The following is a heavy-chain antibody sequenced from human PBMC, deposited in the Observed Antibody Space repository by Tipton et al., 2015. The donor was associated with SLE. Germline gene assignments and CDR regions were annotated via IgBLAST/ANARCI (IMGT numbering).Heavy chain of an antibody. J-gene: IGHJ4*02. CDR2: ISYDGSNK. D-gene: IGHD2-2*01. V-gene: IGHV3-30-3*01. Sequence: SLRLSCAASGFTFSNYAMHWVRQAPGKGLEWVAVISYDGSNKYYADSVKGRFTISRDNSKNTLYLQMNSLRAEDTAVYYCARDKEIVVPAAHDYWGQGTLVTVSS. CDR3: ARDKEIVVPAAHDY. CDR1: GFTFSNYA.